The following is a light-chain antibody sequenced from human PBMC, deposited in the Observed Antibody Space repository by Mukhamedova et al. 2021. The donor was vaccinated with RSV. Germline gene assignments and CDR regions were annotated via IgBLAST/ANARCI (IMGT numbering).Light chain of an antibody. J-gene: IGLJ2*01. V-gene: IGLV3-19*01. CDR2: NKN. Sequence: RITCQGDSLRDYSTNWYQQKPGQAPLLVIYNKNNRPSGIPDRFSGSSSGNTASLTITGAQAEDEADYYCNSRDSSGPRVFGGGTRL. CDR3: NSRDSSGPRV. CDR1: SLRDYS.